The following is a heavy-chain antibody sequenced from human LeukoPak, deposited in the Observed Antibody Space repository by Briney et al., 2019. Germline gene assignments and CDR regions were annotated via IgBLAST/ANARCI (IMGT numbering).Heavy chain of an antibody. CDR3: ARAPYYDSSGYSFADY. V-gene: IGHV1-18*01. Sequence: GASVKVSCKASGYTFTSYGISWVRQAPGQGLEWMGWISAYNGNTNYAQKLQGRVTMTTDTSTSTAYMELRSLRSEDTAVYYCARAPYYDSSGYSFADYWGQGTLVTVSS. CDR2: ISAYNGNT. J-gene: IGHJ4*02. D-gene: IGHD3-22*01. CDR1: GYTFTSYG.